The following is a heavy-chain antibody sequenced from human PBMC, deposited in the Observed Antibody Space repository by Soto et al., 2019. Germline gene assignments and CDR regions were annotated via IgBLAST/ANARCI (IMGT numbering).Heavy chain of an antibody. CDR2: IYYSGST. V-gene: IGHV4-39*02. D-gene: IGHD5-12*01. J-gene: IGHJ3*02. CDR1: GGSISSSSYY. Sequence: AETLSLTCTVSGGSISSSSYYWGWIRQPPGKGLKWIGSIYYSGSTYYNPSIKSRVTISVDVSKSHCSLQLSSVTAADMAVYYCERRGMASGHAFNIWGQGTMDTVSS. CDR3: ERRGMASGHAFNI.